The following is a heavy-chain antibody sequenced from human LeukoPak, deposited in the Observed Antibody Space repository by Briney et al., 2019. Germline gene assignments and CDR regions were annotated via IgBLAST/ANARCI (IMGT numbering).Heavy chain of an antibody. V-gene: IGHV3-7*01. CDR2: IKQDGSEK. CDR3: AREGQITTGYYYYMDV. Sequence: GGSLKLSCATSGFTFSNYWMSWVRQAPGKGLEWVANIKQDGSEKYYVDSVKGRFTISRENAKNSLYLQMNSLRVDDMAVYYCAREGQITTGYYYYMDVWGKGSTVTVSS. D-gene: IGHD3-16*01. CDR1: GFTFSNYW. J-gene: IGHJ6*03.